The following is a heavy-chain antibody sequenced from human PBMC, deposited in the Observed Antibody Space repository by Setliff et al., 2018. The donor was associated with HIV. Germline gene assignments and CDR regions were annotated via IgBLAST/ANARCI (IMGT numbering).Heavy chain of an antibody. J-gene: IGHJ6*03. D-gene: IGHD1-26*01. CDR1: GGTFSLYA. V-gene: IGHV1-69*13. CDR3: AREREIVGAGNYMDV. CDR2: IIPIFNTA. Sequence: SVKVSCKASGGTFSLYAINWVRQAPGQGLEWMGGIIPIFNTANYAQKFQGRVTITADESTSTAYMELSSLRSEDTAVYYCAREREIVGAGNYMDVWGKGTTVTVS.